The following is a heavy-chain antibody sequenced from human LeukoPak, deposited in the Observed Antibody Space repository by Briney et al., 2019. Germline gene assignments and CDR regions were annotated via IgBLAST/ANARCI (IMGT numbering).Heavy chain of an antibody. V-gene: IGHV4-34*01. CDR1: GGSFSGYY. Sequence: SETLSLTCAVYGGSFSGYYWSWIRQPPGKGLEWIGEINHSGSTNYNPSLKSRVTISVDTSKNKFSLKLSSVTAADTAVYYCARPGPPYSSGWFPFDYWGQGTLVTVSS. CDR2: INHSGST. J-gene: IGHJ4*02. CDR3: ARPGPPYSSGWFPFDY. D-gene: IGHD6-19*01.